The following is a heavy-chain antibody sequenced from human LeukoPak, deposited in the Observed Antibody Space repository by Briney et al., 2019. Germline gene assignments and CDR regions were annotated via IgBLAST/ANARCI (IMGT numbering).Heavy chain of an antibody. CDR1: GGSISSGDYY. V-gene: IGHV4-30-4*08. CDR3: ARDFIATTGAFDI. J-gene: IGHJ3*02. CDR2: IYYSGST. D-gene: IGHD6-13*01. Sequence: SQTLSLTCTVSGGSISSGDYYWSWIRQPPGKGLEWIGYIYYSGSTYYNPSLKSRGTISVDTSKNQCALKLSSVTAADTAVYYCARDFIATTGAFDIWGQGTMVTVSS.